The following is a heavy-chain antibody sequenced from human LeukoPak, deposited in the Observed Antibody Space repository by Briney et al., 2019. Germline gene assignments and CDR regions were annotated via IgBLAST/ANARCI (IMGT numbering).Heavy chain of an antibody. Sequence: PGGSLRLSCAASGFTFSDHYMDWVRQAPGKGLEWVGRTRNKANRYTTEYAASVKGRFTISRDDSENSLYLQMNSLKTEDAAVYYCARVRSTGWSGNYFDYWGQGTLVTVSS. CDR2: TRNKANRYTT. CDR3: ARVRSTGWSGNYFDY. D-gene: IGHD6-25*01. J-gene: IGHJ4*02. CDR1: GFTFSDHY. V-gene: IGHV3-72*01.